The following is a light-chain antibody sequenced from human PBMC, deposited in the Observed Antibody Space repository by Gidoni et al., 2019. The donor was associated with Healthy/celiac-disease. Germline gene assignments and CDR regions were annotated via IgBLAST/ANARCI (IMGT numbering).Light chain of an antibody. CDR3: QQRSNGPLT. CDR2: DAS. Sequence: IVLSQSPATLSLSPGDRATLSCRASQSVSSYLAWYQQKPGHDPRLLIYDASNRATGIPARFSGSGSGTDFTLTISSLEPEDVAVYYCQQRSNGPLTFGGGTKVEIK. J-gene: IGKJ4*01. V-gene: IGKV3-11*01. CDR1: QSVSSY.